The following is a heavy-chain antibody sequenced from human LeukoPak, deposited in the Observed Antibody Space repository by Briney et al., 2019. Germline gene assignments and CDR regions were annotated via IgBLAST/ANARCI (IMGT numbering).Heavy chain of an antibody. J-gene: IGHJ2*01. CDR3: ARDLAYSSGWPYWYFDL. D-gene: IGHD6-19*01. V-gene: IGHV1-3*01. CDR2: INAGNGNT. CDR1: GYTFTSYA. Sequence: ASVKVSCKASGYTFTSYAMHWVRQAPGQRLEWMGWINAGNGNTKYSQKFQGRVTITRDTSASTAYMELSSLRSEDTAVYYCARDLAYSSGWPYWYFDLWGRGTLVTVSS.